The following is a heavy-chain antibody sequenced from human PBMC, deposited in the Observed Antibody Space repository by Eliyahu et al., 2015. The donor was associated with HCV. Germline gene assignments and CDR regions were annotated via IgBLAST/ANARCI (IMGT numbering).Heavy chain of an antibody. CDR3: AAGLDDYGDYYYYYVMDV. V-gene: IGHV1-58*01. J-gene: IGHJ6*02. Sequence: QMQLVQSGPEVKKPGXSVXVSCKASGFTXXSXTXQWVRQARGPRLEWIGWXVVGSGKTNYAQTFQERVSITRDMSTSTSYMELSGLRSDDTAVYYCAAGLDDYGDYYYYYVMDVWGQGTTVTVSS. CDR1: GFTXXSXT. CDR2: XVVGSGKT. D-gene: IGHD4-17*01.